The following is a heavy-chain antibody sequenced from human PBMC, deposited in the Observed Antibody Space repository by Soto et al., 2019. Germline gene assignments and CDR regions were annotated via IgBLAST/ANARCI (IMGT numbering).Heavy chain of an antibody. Sequence: PGGSMRLSCAASGFSVSSNYMDCFRQTPGKGLEWVSVIYSDGSTYYAESVKGRFTVSRDRSKNALYLQMNSLTAEDTAVYYCAGRSSSWATDGYWGQGTQVTVSS. V-gene: IGHV3-53*01. CDR3: AGRSSSWATDGY. D-gene: IGHD6-13*01. CDR1: GFSVSSNY. J-gene: IGHJ4*02. CDR2: IYSDGST.